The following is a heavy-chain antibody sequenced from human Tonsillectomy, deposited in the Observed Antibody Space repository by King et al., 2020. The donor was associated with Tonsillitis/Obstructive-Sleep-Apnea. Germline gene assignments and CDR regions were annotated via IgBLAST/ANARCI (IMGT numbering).Heavy chain of an antibody. CDR3: TYYPLGYCSGGSCFGNEADY. V-gene: IGHV3-73*02. D-gene: IGHD2-15*01. Sequence: VQLVESGGGLVQPGGSLKLSCAASGFTFSDSAIHWVRQASGKGLEWVGRIRSEAYSYATAYAASVTGRFTISRDDSKNTAYLQMNSLKTEDTAVYYCTYYPLGYCSGGSCFGNEADYWGQGTLVTVSS. CDR1: GFTFSDSA. J-gene: IGHJ4*02. CDR2: IRSEAYSYAT.